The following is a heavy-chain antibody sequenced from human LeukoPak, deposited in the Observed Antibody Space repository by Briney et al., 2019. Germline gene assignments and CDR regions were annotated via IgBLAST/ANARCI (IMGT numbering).Heavy chain of an antibody. CDR1: GFTFSSYW. J-gene: IGHJ6*04. Sequence: PGGSLRLSCAASGFTFSSYWMNWVRQAPGKGLEWVVNIKQDGSEKYYVDSGKGRFTISRDNAKKSLYLQMNSLRAEDTGVYYCAELGITMIGGVWGKGTTVTISS. V-gene: IGHV3-7*01. CDR2: IKQDGSEK. CDR3: AELGITMIGGV. D-gene: IGHD3-10*02.